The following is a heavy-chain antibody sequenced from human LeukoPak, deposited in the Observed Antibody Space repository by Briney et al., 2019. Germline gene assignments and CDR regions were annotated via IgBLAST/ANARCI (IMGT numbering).Heavy chain of an antibody. CDR2: ISASGGVT. J-gene: IGHJ4*02. CDR1: GLTFTRYA. V-gene: IGHV3-23*01. D-gene: IGHD3-22*01. Sequence: PGGSLRLSCAVSGLTFTRYALSWVRQAPGKGLEWATGISASGGVTYYADSVKGRFTISRDNSKNTVYLQMNSLSPEDTAVYYCARGGSYYYDSSGYTDYWGQGTLVTVSS. CDR3: ARGGSYYYDSSGYTDY.